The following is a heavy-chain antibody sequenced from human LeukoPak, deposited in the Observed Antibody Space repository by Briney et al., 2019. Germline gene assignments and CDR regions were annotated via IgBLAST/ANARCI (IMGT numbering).Heavy chain of an antibody. Sequence: SETLSLTCTVSGGSISSYYWSWIRQPPGKGLEWIGYIYYSGSTNYNPSLKSRVTISVDTSKNQFSLKLSSVTAADTAVYYCARAQWLVSIFDYWGQGTLVTVSS. V-gene: IGHV4-59*01. CDR3: ARAQWLVSIFDY. CDR2: IYYSGST. CDR1: GGSISSYY. D-gene: IGHD6-19*01. J-gene: IGHJ4*02.